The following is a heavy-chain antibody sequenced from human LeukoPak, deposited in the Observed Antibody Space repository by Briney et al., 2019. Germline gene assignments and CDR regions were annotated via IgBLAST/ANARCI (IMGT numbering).Heavy chain of an antibody. CDR2: INAGNGNT. J-gene: IGHJ5*02. V-gene: IGHV1-3*01. D-gene: IGHD1-20*01. CDR1: GYTFTSYA. Sequence: GASMEVSFKASGYTFTSYAMHWVRQAPGQRLEWMGWINAGNGNTKYSQKFQGRVTITRDTSASTAYMELSSLRSEDTAVYYCARTTSRRYNWNDVDWFDPWGQGTLVTVSS. CDR3: ARTTSRRYNWNDVDWFDP.